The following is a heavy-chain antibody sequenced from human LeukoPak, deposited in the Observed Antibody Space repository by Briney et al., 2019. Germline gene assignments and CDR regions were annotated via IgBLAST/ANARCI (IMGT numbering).Heavy chain of an antibody. J-gene: IGHJ3*02. D-gene: IGHD3-16*01. Sequence: GASVTVSCKASGYTFTGYYMHWVRQAPGQGLEWMGWINPNSGGTNYAQKFQGRVTITRDTSINTAYMELSRLRSDDTAVYYCARVVGGVMSAFDIWGQGTMVTVSS. CDR1: GYTFTGYY. CDR3: ARVVGGVMSAFDI. V-gene: IGHV1-2*02. CDR2: INPNSGGT.